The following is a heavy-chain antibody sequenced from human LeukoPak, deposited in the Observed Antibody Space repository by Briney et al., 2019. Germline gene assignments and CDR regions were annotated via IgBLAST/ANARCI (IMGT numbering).Heavy chain of an antibody. Sequence: GGSLRLSCAASGFTFSSYSMNWVRQAPGKGLEWVSSISSSSSYIYYADSVKGRFTISRDNAKNSLYLQMNSLRAEDTAVYYCARDRDSSSSPLGGDWGQGTLVTVSS. D-gene: IGHD6-6*01. CDR2: ISSSSSYI. CDR1: GFTFSSYS. V-gene: IGHV3-21*01. J-gene: IGHJ4*02. CDR3: ARDRDSSSSPLGGD.